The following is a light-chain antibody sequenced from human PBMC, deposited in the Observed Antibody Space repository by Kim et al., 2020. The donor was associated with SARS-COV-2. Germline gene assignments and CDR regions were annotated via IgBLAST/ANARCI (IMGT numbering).Light chain of an antibody. Sequence: QSALTQPASVSGSPGQSITISCTGTSSDVGGYNYVSWYQQHPGKAPKLMIHDVSKRPSGVSNRFSGSKSGNTASLTISGLQAEDEADYYCSSYTSSSTRVFGGGTQLTVL. V-gene: IGLV2-14*01. CDR3: SSYTSSSTRV. CDR2: DVS. CDR1: SSDVGGYNY. J-gene: IGLJ3*02.